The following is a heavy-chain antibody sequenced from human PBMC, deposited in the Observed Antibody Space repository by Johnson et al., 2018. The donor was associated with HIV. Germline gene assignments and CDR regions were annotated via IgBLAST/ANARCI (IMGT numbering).Heavy chain of an antibody. D-gene: IGHD3-22*01. CDR2: ISYDGSNK. CDR1: GFTFSDYY. J-gene: IGHJ3*02. V-gene: IGHV3-30*03. CDR3: ARVAADSSGYYRDAFDM. Sequence: QGQLVESGGGLVKPGRSLRLSCAASGFTFSDYYMSWIRQAPGKGLEWVAVISYDGSNKYYADSVKGRFTISRDNSKNTLYLQMNSLRADDTAVYYCARVAADSSGYYRDAFDMWGQGTLVTVSS.